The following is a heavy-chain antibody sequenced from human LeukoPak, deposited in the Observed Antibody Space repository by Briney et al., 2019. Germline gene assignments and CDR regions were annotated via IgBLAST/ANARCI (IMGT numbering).Heavy chain of an antibody. CDR3: TTGYGDYPFGY. CDR2: IKSKTDGGTT. J-gene: IGHJ4*02. D-gene: IGHD4-17*01. Sequence: GGSLRLSCAASGFTSSNAWMSWVRQAPGKGLEWVGRIKSKTDGGTTDYAAPVKGRFTISRDDSKNPLYLQMNSLKTEDTAVYYCTTGYGDYPFGYWGQGTLVTVSS. CDR1: GFTSSNAW. V-gene: IGHV3-15*01.